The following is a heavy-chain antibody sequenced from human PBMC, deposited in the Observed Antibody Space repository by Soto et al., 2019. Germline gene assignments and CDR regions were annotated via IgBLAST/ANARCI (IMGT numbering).Heavy chain of an antibody. Sequence: PSETLSLTCTVSGGSISSYYWSWIRQPPGKGLEWIGYIYYSGSTNYNPSLKIRVTISVDTSKNQFSLKLSSVTAADTAVYYCARASVLLWFGELLPNWFDPWGQGTLVTVSS. CDR2: IYYSGST. CDR3: ARASVLLWFGELLPNWFDP. V-gene: IGHV4-59*01. CDR1: GGSISSYY. D-gene: IGHD3-10*01. J-gene: IGHJ5*02.